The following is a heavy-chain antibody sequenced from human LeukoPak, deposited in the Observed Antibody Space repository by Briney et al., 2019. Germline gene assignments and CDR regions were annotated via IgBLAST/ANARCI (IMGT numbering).Heavy chain of an antibody. Sequence: GGSLRLSCAASGFTFSSYAMHWVRQAPGKGLEWVAVISYDGSNKYYADSVKGRFTISRDNSKNTLYLQVNSLRAEDTAVYYCARIAVAGVVGYWGQGTLVTVSS. J-gene: IGHJ4*02. CDR1: GFTFSSYA. D-gene: IGHD6-19*01. V-gene: IGHV3-30-3*01. CDR2: ISYDGSNK. CDR3: ARIAVAGVVGY.